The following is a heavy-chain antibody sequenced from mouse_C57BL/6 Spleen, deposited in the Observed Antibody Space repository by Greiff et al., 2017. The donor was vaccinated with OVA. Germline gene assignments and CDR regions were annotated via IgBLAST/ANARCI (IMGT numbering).Heavy chain of an antibody. Sequence: EVQLQQSGPELVKPGASVKISCKASGYTFTDYYMNWVKQSHGQSLEWIGDINPNNGGTSYNQKFKGKATLTVDTYSSTAYMELRSLTSEDSAVCYCARRDYDYDGFAYWGQGTLVTVSA. CDR2: INPNNGGT. D-gene: IGHD2-4*01. J-gene: IGHJ3*01. V-gene: IGHV1-26*01. CDR1: GYTFTDYY. CDR3: ARRDYDYDGFAY.